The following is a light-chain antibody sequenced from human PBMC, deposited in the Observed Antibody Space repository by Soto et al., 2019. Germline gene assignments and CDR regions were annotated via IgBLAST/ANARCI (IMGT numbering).Light chain of an antibody. V-gene: IGKV3-20*01. J-gene: IGKJ1*01. CDR1: QSVSSSY. CDR2: GAS. CDR3: QQSGSSPRT. Sequence: EIVLTQSPGTLSLSPGERATLSCRASQSVSSSYLAWYQQKPGQAPRLLIYGASSRATGIPDRFSGSGSGTDFTLTISRLEPEDFAVYYCQQSGSSPRTFGQGTQVDIK.